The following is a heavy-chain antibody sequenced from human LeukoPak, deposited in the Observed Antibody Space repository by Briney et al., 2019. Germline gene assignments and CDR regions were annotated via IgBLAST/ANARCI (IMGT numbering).Heavy chain of an antibody. CDR1: GGSISSSSYY. D-gene: IGHD3-3*01. Sequence: SETLSLTCTVSGGSISSSSYYWGWIRQPPGTGLEWIGSIYYSGSTYYNPSLKSRVTISVDTSKDQFSLKLSSVTAADTAVYYCARGSGPRPYNWFDPWGQGTLVTVSS. J-gene: IGHJ5*02. CDR3: ARGSGPRPYNWFDP. CDR2: IYYSGST. V-gene: IGHV4-39*07.